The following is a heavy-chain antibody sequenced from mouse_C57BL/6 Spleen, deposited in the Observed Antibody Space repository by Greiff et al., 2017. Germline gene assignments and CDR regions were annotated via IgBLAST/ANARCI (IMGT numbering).Heavy chain of an antibody. V-gene: IGHV5-9*01. Sequence: EVKLVESGGGLVKPGGSLKLSCAASGFTFSSYTMSWVRQTPEKRLEWVATISGGGGNTYYPDSVKGRFTISRDNAKNTLYLQMSSLRAEDTALXYCARLGRGGFDYWGQGTTLTVSS. CDR1: GFTFSSYT. CDR3: ARLGRGGFDY. D-gene: IGHD4-1*01. CDR2: ISGGGGNT. J-gene: IGHJ2*01.